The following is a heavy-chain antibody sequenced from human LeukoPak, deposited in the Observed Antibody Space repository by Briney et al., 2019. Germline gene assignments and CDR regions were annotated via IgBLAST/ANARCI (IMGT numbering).Heavy chain of an antibody. J-gene: IGHJ4*02. CDR1: GGSISSHY. CDR2: IYYTGTT. CDR3: ETSAPLGDLSLNY. V-gene: IGHV4-59*11. Sequence: SETLSLTCTVSGGSISSHYWSWIRQPAGKGLEWIGYIYYTGTTNYNPSLKSRVTISVDTSKDQFSLKLSSVTAADTAVYFCETSAPLGDLSLNYWGPGTLVSVS. D-gene: IGHD3-16*02.